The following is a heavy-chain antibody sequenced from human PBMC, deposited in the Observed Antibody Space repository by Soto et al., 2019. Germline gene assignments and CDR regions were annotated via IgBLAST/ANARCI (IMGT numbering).Heavy chain of an antibody. V-gene: IGHV3-30-3*01. CDR1: GFTFSSYA. J-gene: IGHJ6*02. D-gene: IGHD7-27*01. CDR2: ISYDGSNK. Sequence: QVHLVESGGGVVQPGRSLRLSCAASGFTFSSYAMHWVRQAPGKGLEWVAVISYDGSNKYYADSVKGRFTISRDNSKNTLYLQMNSLRAEDTAVYYCARDCMKGGTGDMDVWGQGTTVTVSS. CDR3: ARDCMKGGTGDMDV.